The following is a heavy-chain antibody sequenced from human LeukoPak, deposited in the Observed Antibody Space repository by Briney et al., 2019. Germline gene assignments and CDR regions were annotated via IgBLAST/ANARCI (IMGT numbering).Heavy chain of an antibody. Sequence: GGSLRLSCAASGFTFSSYAMSWVRQAPGKGLEWVSAISGSGGSTYYADSVKGRFTISRDNSKNTLYLQMNSLRAEDTAVYYCAKEVYHYGSGSYYNAIDYWGQGTLVTVSS. V-gene: IGHV3-23*01. CDR2: ISGSGGST. CDR1: GFTFSSYA. J-gene: IGHJ4*02. CDR3: AKEVYHYGSGSYYNAIDY. D-gene: IGHD3-10*01.